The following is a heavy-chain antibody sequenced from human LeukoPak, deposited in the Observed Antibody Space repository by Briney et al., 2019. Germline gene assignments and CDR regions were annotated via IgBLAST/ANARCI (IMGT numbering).Heavy chain of an antibody. V-gene: IGHV3-33*01. D-gene: IGHD3-9*01. CDR1: GFTFSSYG. CDR3: ARDSVLRYFDWLPTYYYSFGMDV. J-gene: IGHJ6*02. CDR2: IWYDGSNK. Sequence: PGGSLTLSCAVSGFTFSSYGMHWVRQAPGKGLEWVAVIWYDGSNKYYADSVKGRFTISRDNSKNTLYLQMNSLRAEDTAVYYCARDSVLRYFDWLPTYYYSFGMDVWGQGTTVTVSS.